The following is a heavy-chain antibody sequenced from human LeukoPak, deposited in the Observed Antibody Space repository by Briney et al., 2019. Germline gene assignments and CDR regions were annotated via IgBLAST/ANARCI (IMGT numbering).Heavy chain of an antibody. CDR2: IYSGGGT. CDR1: GFTVSNNY. CDR3: AGDPPAVAANTYG. D-gene: IGHD6-6*01. V-gene: IGHV3-66*01. Sequence: PGGSLRLSCAASGFTVSNNYMRWVRQAPGKGLEWVSLIYSGGGTYYADAVKGRFTISRDGSKNMLYLQMDSLRAEDTAIYYCAGDPPAVAANTYGWGQGTLVTVSS. J-gene: IGHJ4*02.